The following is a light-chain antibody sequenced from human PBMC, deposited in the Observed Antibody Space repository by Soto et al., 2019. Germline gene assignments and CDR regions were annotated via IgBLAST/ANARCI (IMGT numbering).Light chain of an antibody. CDR3: QQYNSYSIT. CDR2: AAS. V-gene: IGKV1-8*01. Sequence: AIRMTQSPSSFSASTGDRVTITCRASQGISSYLAWYQQKPGKAPKLLIYAASTLQSGVPSRFSGSGSGTDFTHTISCLQSEDFATYYCQQYNSYSITFGQGTRLEIK. J-gene: IGKJ5*01. CDR1: QGISSY.